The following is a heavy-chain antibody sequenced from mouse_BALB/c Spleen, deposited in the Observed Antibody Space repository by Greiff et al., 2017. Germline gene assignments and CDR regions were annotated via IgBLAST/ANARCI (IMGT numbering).Heavy chain of an antibody. V-gene: IGHV5-6-4*01. D-gene: IGHD2-14*01. CDR1: GFTFSSYT. CDR3: AKVRRGYFDY. J-gene: IGHJ2*01. Sequence: EVKLMESGGGLVKPGGSLKLSCAASGFTFSSYTMSWVRQTPEKRLEWVATISSGGSYTYYPDSVKGRFTISRDNAKNTLYLQMSSLRSEDTAMYYCAKVRRGYFDYWGQGTTLTVSS. CDR2: ISSGGSYT.